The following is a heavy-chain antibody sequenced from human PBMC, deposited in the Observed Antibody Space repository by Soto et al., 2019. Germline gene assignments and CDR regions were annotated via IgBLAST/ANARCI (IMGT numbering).Heavy chain of an antibody. V-gene: IGHV4-34*01. J-gene: IGHJ4*02. CDR2: TNHSGST. CDR1: GGSFSGYY. Sequence: SETLSLTCAVYGGSFSGYYRSWIRQPPGKGLEWIGETNHSGSTNYNPSLKSRVTISVDTSKNQFSLKLSSATAADTAVYYCARSTSMGYCSSTSCYPFDYWGQGTLVIVSS. D-gene: IGHD2-2*01. CDR3: ARSTSMGYCSSTSCYPFDY.